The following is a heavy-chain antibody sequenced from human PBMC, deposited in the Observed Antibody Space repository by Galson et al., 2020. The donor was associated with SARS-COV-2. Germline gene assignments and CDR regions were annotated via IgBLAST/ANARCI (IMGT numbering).Heavy chain of an antibody. CDR1: GYTFTGYY. D-gene: IGHD2-2*01. V-gene: IGHV1-2*04. J-gene: IGHJ6*03. CDR3: ARESSSRDGDYCLYRDG. Sequence: ASVKVSCKASGYTFTGYYMHWVRQAPGQGLEWMGWINPNSGGTNYAQKFQGWVTMTRDTSISTAYMELSRLRSDDTAVYYCARESSSRDGDYCLYRDGGGKGATVTVSS. CDR2: INPNSGGT.